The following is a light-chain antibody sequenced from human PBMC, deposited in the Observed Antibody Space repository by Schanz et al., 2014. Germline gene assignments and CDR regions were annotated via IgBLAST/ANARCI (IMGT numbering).Light chain of an antibody. Sequence: QSALTQPASVSGSPGQSITISCTGTSSDIGDYNYVSWYQQHPGKAPKLMIYEVSKRPSGVPDRFSGSKSGNTASLTVSGLQAEDEADYYCSSYAGSNKEVFGGGTKLTVL. CDR1: SSDIGDYNY. V-gene: IGLV2-8*01. CDR2: EVS. J-gene: IGLJ3*02. CDR3: SSYAGSNKEV.